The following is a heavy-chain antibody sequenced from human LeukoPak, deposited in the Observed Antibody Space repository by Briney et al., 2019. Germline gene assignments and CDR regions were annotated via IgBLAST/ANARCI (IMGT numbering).Heavy chain of an antibody. V-gene: IGHV4-38-2*01. CDR2: INHGGTT. J-gene: IGHJ5*02. CDR3: ATVDDGRPVDP. Sequence: SETLSLTCAVSGYSISSVYYWGWIRQPPGKGLEWIASINHGGTTYYTPSLKSRVTISVDTSNNRFSLKLSSVTAADTALYYCATVDDGRPVDPWGQGTLVTVSS. CDR1: GYSISSVYY. D-gene: IGHD3-22*01.